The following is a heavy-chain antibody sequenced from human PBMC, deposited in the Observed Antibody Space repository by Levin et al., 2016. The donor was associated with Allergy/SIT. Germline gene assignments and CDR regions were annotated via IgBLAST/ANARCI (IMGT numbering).Heavy chain of an antibody. CDR2: ISSSSSYI. D-gene: IGHD3-22*01. CDR1: GFTFSSYS. CDR3: ARAFDSSGYYGHLFNV. Sequence: GGSLRLSCAASGFTFSSYSMNWVRQAPGKGLEWVSSISSSSSYIYYADSVKGRFTISRDNAKNSLYLQMNSLRAEDTAVYYCARAFDSSGYYGHLFNVWGQGTTVTVSS. J-gene: IGHJ6*02. V-gene: IGHV3-21*01.